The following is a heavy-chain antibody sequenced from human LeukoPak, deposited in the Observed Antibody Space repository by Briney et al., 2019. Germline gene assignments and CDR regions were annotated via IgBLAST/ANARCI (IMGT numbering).Heavy chain of an antibody. CDR3: AKGGGDGSGSYLAFYYYYYYGMDV. V-gene: IGHV3-23*01. CDR1: GFTFSSYA. D-gene: IGHD3-10*01. CDR2: ISGSGGST. Sequence: GGSLRLSCAASGFTFSSYAVSWVRQAPGKGLEWVSAISGSGGSTYYADSVKGRFTISRDNSKNTLYLQMNSLRAEDTAVYYCAKGGGDGSGSYLAFYYYYYYGMDVWGQGTTVTVSS. J-gene: IGHJ6*02.